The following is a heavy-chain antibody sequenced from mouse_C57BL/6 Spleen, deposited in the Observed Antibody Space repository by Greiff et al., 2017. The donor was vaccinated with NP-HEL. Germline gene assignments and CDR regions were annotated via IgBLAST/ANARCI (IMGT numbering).Heavy chain of an antibody. CDR3: ASPLFAY. CDR1: GYSITSGYY. J-gene: IGHJ3*01. D-gene: IGHD6-1*01. V-gene: IGHV3-6*01. CDR2: ISYDGSN. Sequence: EVQLQQSGPGLVKPSQSLSLTCSVTGYSITSGYYWNWIRQFPGNKLEWMGYISYDGSNNYKPSLKNRISITRDTSKNQFFLKLNSVTTEDTATYYCASPLFAYWGQGTLVTVSA.